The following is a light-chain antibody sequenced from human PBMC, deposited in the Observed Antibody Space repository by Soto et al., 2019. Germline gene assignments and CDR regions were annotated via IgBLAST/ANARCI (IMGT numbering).Light chain of an antibody. J-gene: IGKJ5*01. Sequence: EIVLTQSPATLSLSPGERATLSCRASQSVSNYLAWYQQKPGQAPRLLLYDASNTATGIPARFSGSGSGTDFTLTISSLEPEDFAVYYCQQRSNWLTFGQGTRLEIK. CDR2: DAS. CDR3: QQRSNWLT. V-gene: IGKV3-11*01. CDR1: QSVSNY.